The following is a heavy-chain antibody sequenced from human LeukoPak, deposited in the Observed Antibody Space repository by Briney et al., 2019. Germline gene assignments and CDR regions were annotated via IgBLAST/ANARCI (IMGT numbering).Heavy chain of an antibody. D-gene: IGHD1-14*01. CDR3: ARYHSRGVDY. V-gene: IGHV4-59*01. Sequence: SETLSLTCTVSGGSINSYYWSWIRQPPGKGLEWIGYIYYSGSTDYNPSLKSRVTISVDTSKNQLSLKLSSVTAADTAVYYCARYHSRGVDYWGQGTLVTVSS. CDR1: GGSINSYY. J-gene: IGHJ4*02. CDR2: IYYSGST.